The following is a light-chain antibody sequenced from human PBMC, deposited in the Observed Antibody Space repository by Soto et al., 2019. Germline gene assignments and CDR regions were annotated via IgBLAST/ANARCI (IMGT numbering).Light chain of an antibody. CDR1: QTISSW. V-gene: IGKV1-5*03. CDR2: KAS. CDR3: QHYNSYSEA. J-gene: IGKJ1*01. Sequence: IQMTQSPSTLSVSVGYRVTITCRASQTISSWLAWYQQKPGKAPKLLIYKASTLKSGVPSRFSGSGSGTEFTLTISSLQPDDFATYYCQHYNSYSEAFGQGTKVDIK.